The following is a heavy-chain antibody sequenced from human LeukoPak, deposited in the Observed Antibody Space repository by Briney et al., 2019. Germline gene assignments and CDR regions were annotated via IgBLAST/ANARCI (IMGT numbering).Heavy chain of an antibody. J-gene: IGHJ4*02. V-gene: IGHV4-34*01. D-gene: IGHD1-26*01. Sequence: SETLSLTCAVYGGSFSGYYWSWIRQPPGKGLEWIGEINHSGSTNYNPSLKSRVTISVDTSKSQFSLKLSSVTAADTAVYYCARRRGHANLLTYDYWGQGTLVTVSS. CDR3: ARRRGHANLLTYDY. CDR1: GGSFSGYY. CDR2: INHSGST.